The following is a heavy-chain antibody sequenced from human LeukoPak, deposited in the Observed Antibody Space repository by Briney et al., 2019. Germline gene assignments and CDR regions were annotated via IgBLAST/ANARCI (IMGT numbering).Heavy chain of an antibody. D-gene: IGHD3-3*01. J-gene: IGHJ5*02. V-gene: IGHV1-69*04. CDR3: ARSKQYAIFGVVIIRWFDP. CDR1: GGTFSSYA. CDR2: IIPILGIA. Sequence: GASVKVSCKASGGTFSSYAISWVRQAPGQVLEWMGRIIPILGIANYAQKFQGRVTITADKSTSTAYMELSSLRSEDTAVYYCARSKQYAIFGVVIIRWFDPWGQGTLVTVSS.